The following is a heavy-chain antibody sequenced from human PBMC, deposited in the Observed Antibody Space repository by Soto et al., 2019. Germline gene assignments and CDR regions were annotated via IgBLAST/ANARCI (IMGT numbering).Heavy chain of an antibody. J-gene: IGHJ4*02. CDR2: IYHSGST. Sequence: SETLSLTCAVSGGSISSSNWWSWVRQPPGKGLEWIGEIYHSGSTNYNPSLKSRVTISVDKSKNQFSLKLSSVTAADTAVYYCAKAPRPYSSSWYLFDYWGQGTLVTVSS. CDR3: AKAPRPYSSSWYLFDY. D-gene: IGHD6-13*01. CDR1: GGSISSSNW. V-gene: IGHV4-4*02.